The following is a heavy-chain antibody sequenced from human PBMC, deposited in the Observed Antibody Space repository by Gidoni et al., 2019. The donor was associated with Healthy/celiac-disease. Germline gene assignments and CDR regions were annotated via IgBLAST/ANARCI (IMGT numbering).Heavy chain of an antibody. D-gene: IGHD6-13*01. CDR2: IWYDGSNK. V-gene: IGHV3-33*01. Sequence: QVQLVESGGGVVQPGRSLSLSCAASGLPFRSYGLHWVRQAPGKGLEWVAVIWYDGSNKYYADSVKGRFTISRDNSKNTLYLQMNSLRAEDTAVYYCARALSSSQSYYYYYGMDVWGQGTTVTVSS. CDR1: GLPFRSYG. CDR3: ARALSSSQSYYYYYGMDV. J-gene: IGHJ6*02.